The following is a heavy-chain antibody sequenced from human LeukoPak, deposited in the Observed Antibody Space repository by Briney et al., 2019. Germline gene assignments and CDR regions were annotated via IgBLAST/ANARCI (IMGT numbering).Heavy chain of an antibody. CDR1: GFTFSRYG. CDR2: MSYEGSGK. J-gene: IGHJ4*02. V-gene: IGHV3-30*18. Sequence: GGSLRLSCAASGFTFSRYGMHWVRQAPGKGLEWVAFMSYEGSGKYYADSVKGRFTISRDISMNTLYLQMDSLRAEDTAVYYCAKLMNNYDRSGFGIDCWGQGTLVTVSS. D-gene: IGHD3-22*01. CDR3: AKLMNNYDRSGFGIDC.